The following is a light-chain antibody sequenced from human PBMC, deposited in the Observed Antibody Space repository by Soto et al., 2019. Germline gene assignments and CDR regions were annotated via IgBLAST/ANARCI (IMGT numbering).Light chain of an antibody. J-gene: IGKJ1*01. CDR1: QSISSW. CDR3: QQYNSYSPWT. Sequence: DIQMTQSHSTLSASVGDRVTITCRASQSISSWLAWYQQKPGKAPKLPIYDASSLESGVPSRFSGSGSGTEFTLTISSLQPDDFATYYCQQYNSYSPWTFGQGTKVDIK. V-gene: IGKV1-5*01. CDR2: DAS.